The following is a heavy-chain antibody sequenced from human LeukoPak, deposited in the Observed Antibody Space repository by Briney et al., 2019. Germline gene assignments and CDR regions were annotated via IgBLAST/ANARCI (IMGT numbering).Heavy chain of an antibody. J-gene: IGHJ3*01. CDR2: INPNSGGT. D-gene: IGHD3-9*01. CDR3: ARVGLLTGYHAFDV. CDR1: GYTFTGYY. Sequence: ASVKVSCKASGYTFTGYYMHWVRQAPGQGLEWMGWINPNSGGTNYAQKFQGRVTMTRDTSISTAYMELSRLRSDDTAMYYCARVGLLTGYHAFDVWGLGTLVIVSS. V-gene: IGHV1-2*02.